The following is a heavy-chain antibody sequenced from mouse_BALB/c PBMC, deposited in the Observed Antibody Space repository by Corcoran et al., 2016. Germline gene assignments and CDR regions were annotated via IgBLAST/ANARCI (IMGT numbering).Heavy chain of an antibody. J-gene: IGHJ1*01. CDR2: LDHANGNT. Sequence: EVQLQQSGAELVKPGASVKLSCTASGFNIKDTYMHWVKQRPEQGLEWIGRLDHANGNTKYDTKFQGKDTLTADTSSNKSYLQLSSLTSEDTAVYYCARWDWYFDCWGAGTTVTFSS. CDR1: GFNIKDTY. CDR3: ARWDWYFDC. V-gene: IGHV14-3*02.